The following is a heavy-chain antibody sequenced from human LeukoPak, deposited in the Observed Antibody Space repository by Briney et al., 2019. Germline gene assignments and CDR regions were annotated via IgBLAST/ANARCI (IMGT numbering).Heavy chain of an antibody. CDR1: GFTFSSYA. J-gene: IGHJ4*02. CDR2: ISGSGGST. V-gene: IGHV3-23*01. CDR3: AKDRPLGGRIPYFDY. Sequence: PGRSLRLSCAASGFTFSSYAMSWVRQAPGKGLEWVSAISGSGGSTYYADSVKGRFTISRDNSKNTLYLQMNSLRAEDTAVYYCAKDRPLGGRIPYFDYWGQGTLVTVSS. D-gene: IGHD3-10*01.